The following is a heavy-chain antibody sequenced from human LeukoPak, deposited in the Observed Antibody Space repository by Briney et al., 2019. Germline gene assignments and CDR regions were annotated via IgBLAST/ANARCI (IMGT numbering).Heavy chain of an antibody. CDR1: GFTFSRYS. Sequence: GGSLRLFCAASGFTFSRYSMNWVRQDPGKGLEWVSSISSSSSYIYYADSVKGRVTISRDNAKNSLYLQMNSLRAEDTAVYYCARDPGYSSGWYWRDYWGQGTLVTVSS. CDR2: ISSSSSYI. CDR3: ARDPGYSSGWYWRDY. D-gene: IGHD6-19*01. J-gene: IGHJ4*02. V-gene: IGHV3-21*01.